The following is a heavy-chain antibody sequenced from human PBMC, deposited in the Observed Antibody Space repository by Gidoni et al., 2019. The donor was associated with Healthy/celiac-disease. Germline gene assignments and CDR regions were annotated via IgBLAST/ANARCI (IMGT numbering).Heavy chain of an antibody. D-gene: IGHD2-2*01. Sequence: EVQLVESGGGLVQPGGSLRLSCAASGFTFSSYSMNWVRQAPGKGLEWVSYSSSSSSTIYYADAVKGRFTISRDNAKNSLYLQMNSLRDEDTAVYYCARRQYQLPFGATVDGMDVWGQGTTVTVSS. CDR2: SSSSSSTI. CDR1: GFTFSSYS. J-gene: IGHJ6*02. V-gene: IGHV3-48*02. CDR3: ARRQYQLPFGATVDGMDV.